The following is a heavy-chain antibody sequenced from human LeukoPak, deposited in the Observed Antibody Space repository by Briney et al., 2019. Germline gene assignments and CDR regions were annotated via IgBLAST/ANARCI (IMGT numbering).Heavy chain of an antibody. J-gene: IGHJ4*02. Sequence: GGSLRLSCTASGFTFSSYTMTWVRQAPGKGLKWVSTIPTGDGNTYYADSVKGRFTVSRDDSKNTLYLQMNSLRAEDTAVYYCAKDGGLWVSAHWGDSWGRGTLVTVSS. V-gene: IGHV3-23*01. CDR2: IPTGDGNT. CDR1: GFTFSSYT. CDR3: AKDGGLWVSAHWGDS. D-gene: IGHD7-27*01.